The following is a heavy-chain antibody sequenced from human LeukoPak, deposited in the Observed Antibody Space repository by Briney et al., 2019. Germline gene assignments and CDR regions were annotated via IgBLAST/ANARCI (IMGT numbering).Heavy chain of an antibody. CDR2: IQHDGSNK. V-gene: IGHV3-30*02. D-gene: IGHD2-2*01. J-gene: IGHJ4*02. CDR3: AKGYCSSTTCSVDY. CDR1: GFTFSSYG. Sequence: SGGSLRLSCPASGFTFSSYGMHWVRQAPGKGLEWVAFIQHDGSNKYHADSVKGRFTISRDNSKNTLYLQMNSLRAEDTAVYYCAKGYCSSTTCSVDYWGQGTLVTVSS.